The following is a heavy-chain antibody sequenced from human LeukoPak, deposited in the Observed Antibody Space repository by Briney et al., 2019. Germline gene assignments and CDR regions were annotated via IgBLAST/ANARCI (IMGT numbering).Heavy chain of an antibody. CDR3: ARPRYYYDSSGYGAFDI. J-gene: IGHJ3*02. D-gene: IGHD3-22*01. V-gene: IGHV3-21*01. CDR1: GFTFSSYG. Sequence: PGGSLRLSCAGSGFTFSSYGMSWVRQAPGKGLEWVSSISSSSSYIYYADSVKGRFTISRDNAKNSLYLQMNSLRAEDTAVYYCARPRYYYDSSGYGAFDIWGQGTMVTVSS. CDR2: ISSSSSYI.